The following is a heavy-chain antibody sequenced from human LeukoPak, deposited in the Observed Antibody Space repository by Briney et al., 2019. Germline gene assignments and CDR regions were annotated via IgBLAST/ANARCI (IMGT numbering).Heavy chain of an antibody. J-gene: IGHJ5*02. Sequence: PSETLSLTCTVSGGSISSYYWSWIRQPAGKGLEWVGHIYTSGSTNSNYNPSLKSRVTMSVDTSKNQFSLKLSSVTAADTAVYYCARVSGSSTNPIGFDPWGQGTLVTVSS. CDR1: GGSISSYY. D-gene: IGHD2-2*01. V-gene: IGHV4-4*07. CDR2: IYTSGSTNS. CDR3: ARVSGSSTNPIGFDP.